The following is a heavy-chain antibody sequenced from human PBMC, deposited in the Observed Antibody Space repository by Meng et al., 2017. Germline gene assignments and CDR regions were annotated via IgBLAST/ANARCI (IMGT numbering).Heavy chain of an antibody. Sequence: GESLKISCAASGFTFSSYAMHWVRQAPGKGLEWVAVISYDGSNKYYADSVKGRFTISRDNSKKTLYLQMNSLRAEDTAVYYCARDPIGSSWWGGYYYYGMDVWGQGTTVTVSS. D-gene: IGHD6-13*01. J-gene: IGHJ6*02. CDR3: ARDPIGSSWWGGYYYYGMDV. CDR2: ISYDGSNK. V-gene: IGHV3-30*01. CDR1: GFTFSSYA.